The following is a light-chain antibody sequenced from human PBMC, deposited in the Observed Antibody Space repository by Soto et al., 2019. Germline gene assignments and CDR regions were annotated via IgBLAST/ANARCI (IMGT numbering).Light chain of an antibody. CDR2: DDN. J-gene: IGLJ1*01. CDR1: SSNIGGNS. CDR3: GSYTSSSTL. V-gene: IGLV1-51*01. Sequence: QSVMTQPPSVSAAPGQKVTISCSGSSSNIGGNSVSWYQQXPGTAPKLLIYDDNKRPSGIPDRFSGSKSGTSATLGITGFQTGDEADYYCGSYTSSSTLFGTGTKLTVL.